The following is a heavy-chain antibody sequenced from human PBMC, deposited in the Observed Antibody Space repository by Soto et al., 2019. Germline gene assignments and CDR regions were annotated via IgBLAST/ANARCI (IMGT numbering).Heavy chain of an antibody. CDR2: ISGSSRTI. J-gene: IGHJ3*02. CDR1: GFTFSSYS. V-gene: IGHV3-48*01. D-gene: IGHD2-15*01. CDR3: ARGYCSGGSCYSGDAFDI. Sequence: EVQLVESGGGLVQPGGSLRLSCAASGFTFSSYSMNWIRQAPGKGLEWVSYISGSSRTIYNADSVKGRFTISRDNAKNSLYLQMTSLRVEDTAVYYCARGYCSGGSCYSGDAFDIWGQGTMVTVSS.